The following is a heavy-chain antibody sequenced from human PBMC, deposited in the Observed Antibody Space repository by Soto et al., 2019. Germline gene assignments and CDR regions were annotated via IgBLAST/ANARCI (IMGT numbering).Heavy chain of an antibody. J-gene: IGHJ4*02. CDR1: GYTFTSYA. V-gene: IGHV1-18*01. CDR3: ARSLPYGDYVLDY. D-gene: IGHD4-17*01. CDR2: ISAYNGNT. Sequence: GASVKVSCKASGYTFTSYAISWVRQAPGQGLEWMGWISAYNGNTNYAQKLQGRVTMTTDTSKNQFSLQLNSVTPEDAAVYYCARSLPYGDYVLDYWGQGTLVTVSS.